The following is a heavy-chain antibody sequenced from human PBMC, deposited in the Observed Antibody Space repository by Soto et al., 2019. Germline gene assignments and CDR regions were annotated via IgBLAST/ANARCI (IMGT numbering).Heavy chain of an antibody. CDR1: GYTFTSYD. D-gene: IGHD3-22*01. Sequence: ASVKVSCKASGYTFTSYDINWVRQATGQGLEWMGWMNPNSGNTGYAQKFQGRVTMTRNTSISTAYMELRSLRSEDTAVYYCARQSQYYYDSSALYGYWGQGTLVTVSS. J-gene: IGHJ4*02. CDR2: MNPNSGNT. CDR3: ARQSQYYYDSSALYGY. V-gene: IGHV1-8*01.